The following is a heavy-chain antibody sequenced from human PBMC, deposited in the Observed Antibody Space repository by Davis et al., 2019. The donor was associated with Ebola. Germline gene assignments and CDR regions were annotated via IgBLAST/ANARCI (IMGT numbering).Heavy chain of an antibody. CDR2: ISAYNGNS. CDR1: LYTFTSYG. CDR3: ARGITMVRGVTWFDP. D-gene: IGHD3-10*01. J-gene: IGHJ5*02. Sequence: ASVTISRKASLYTFTSYGISWLRQAPGQGLEWIGWISAYNGNSNYAQKLQGRVTMTTDTSTSTAYMELRSLRSDDTAVYYCARGITMVRGVTWFDPWGQGTLVTVSS. V-gene: IGHV1-18*01.